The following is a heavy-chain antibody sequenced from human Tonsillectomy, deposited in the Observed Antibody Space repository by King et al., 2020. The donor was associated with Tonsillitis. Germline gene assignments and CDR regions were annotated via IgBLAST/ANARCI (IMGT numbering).Heavy chain of an antibody. J-gene: IGHJ5*02. CDR1: GFTFDEYA. D-gene: IGHD1-26*01. CDR3: AKDPVRRGELLRSWFDP. CDR2: ISWNSGTI. V-gene: IGHV3-9*01. Sequence: VQLVESGGGLVQPGRSLRLSCAASGFTFDEYAMHWVRQAPGKGLEWVSGISWNSGTIGYADSVKGRFTISRDNAKNSLYLQMNSLRAEDTALYYCAKDPVRRGELLRSWFDPWGQGTLVTVSS.